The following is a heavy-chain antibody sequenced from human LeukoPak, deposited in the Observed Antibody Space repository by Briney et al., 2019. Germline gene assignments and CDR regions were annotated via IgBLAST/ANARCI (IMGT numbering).Heavy chain of an antibody. V-gene: IGHV4-4*08. D-gene: IGHD3-22*01. J-gene: IGHJ4*02. CDR1: GGSISIYY. Sequence: SETLSLTCTVSGGSISIYYWNWIRQPPGKGLEWIGYIYNSGSSTIYNPSLKSRVTMSVDTSKSQFSLRLSSVTAADTAVYYCARLAHPTYFYDSTGYYPDSWGQGTLVTVSS. CDR3: ARLAHPTYFYDSTGYYPDS. CDR2: IYNSGSST.